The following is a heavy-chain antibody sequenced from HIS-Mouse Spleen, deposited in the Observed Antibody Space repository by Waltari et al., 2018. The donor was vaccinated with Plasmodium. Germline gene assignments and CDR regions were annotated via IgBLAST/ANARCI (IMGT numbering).Heavy chain of an antibody. CDR3: ARQLAYYDFWSGYSRGYYFDY. CDR1: GGSITSSSYY. Sequence: QLQLQESGPGLVKPSENLSLTCTSLGGSITSSSYYWGWIRQPPGKGLEWIGSIYYSGSTYYNPSLKSRVTISVDTSKNQFSLKLSSVTAADTAVYYCARQLAYYDFWSGYSRGYYFDYWGQGTLVTVSS. D-gene: IGHD3-3*01. V-gene: IGHV4-39*01. CDR2: IYYSGST. J-gene: IGHJ4*02.